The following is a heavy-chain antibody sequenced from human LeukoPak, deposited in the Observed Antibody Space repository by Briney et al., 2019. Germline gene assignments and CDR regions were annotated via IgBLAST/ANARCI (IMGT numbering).Heavy chain of an antibody. Sequence: ASVKVSCKASGYTFTGYYIHSVRQAPGQGLEWMGWINPNSGGTNYAQTFQGRVTMTRDTSITTAYMELSSLRSDDTAVYYCARLRDSSSYYFDYWGQGTLVTVSS. J-gene: IGHJ4*02. V-gene: IGHV1-2*02. CDR1: GYTFTGYY. CDR2: INPNSGGT. CDR3: ARLRDSSSYYFDY.